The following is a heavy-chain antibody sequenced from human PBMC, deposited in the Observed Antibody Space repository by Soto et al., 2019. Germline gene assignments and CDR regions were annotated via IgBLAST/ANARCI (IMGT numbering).Heavy chain of an antibody. V-gene: IGHV1-58*01. CDR1: AFDFGSFV. CDR3: STERPDRPIGWRA. D-gene: IGHD2-15*01. CDR2: IVVGNGNT. Sequence: SVKVSCKDSAFDFGSFVLQWVRQAHGPGLEWIGWIVVGNGNTNYAKKFQGRVSITRDMSTSTTYVHPYNLRSEDTAVYFCSTERPDRPIGWRAWGR. J-gene: IGHJ2*01.